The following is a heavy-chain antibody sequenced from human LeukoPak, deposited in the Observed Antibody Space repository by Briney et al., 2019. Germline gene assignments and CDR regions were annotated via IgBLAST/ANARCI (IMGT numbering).Heavy chain of an antibody. D-gene: IGHD5-24*01. CDR3: ARGTAGDGYDWFDP. CDR2: IYYSGST. V-gene: IGHV4-59*01. Sequence: SETLSLTCTVSGGSISSFYWSWVRQPPGKGLEWLGYIYYSGSTTYNPPLKSRVTMSVDTSKNQFSLKLTSVTAADTAVYYCARGTAGDGYDWFDPWGQGTLVTVSS. J-gene: IGHJ5*02. CDR1: GGSISSFY.